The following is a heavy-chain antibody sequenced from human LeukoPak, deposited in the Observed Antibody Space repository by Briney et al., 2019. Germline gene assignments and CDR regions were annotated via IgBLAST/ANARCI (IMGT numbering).Heavy chain of an antibody. J-gene: IGHJ4*02. CDR3: GRGDGYLVDH. CDR1: GFSFSDSW. V-gene: IGHV3-7*01. CDR2: INQGGSER. D-gene: IGHD5-24*01. Sequence: GGSLRPSCVGSGFSFSDSWMTWVRRAPGKGLEWVANINQGGSERNHVDSVKGRFTISRDDARTSLFLQMNSLRAEDTGVYYCGRGDGYLVDHWGQGTLVTVST.